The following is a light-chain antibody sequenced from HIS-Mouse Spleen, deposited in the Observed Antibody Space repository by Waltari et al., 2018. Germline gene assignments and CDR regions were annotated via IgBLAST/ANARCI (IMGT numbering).Light chain of an antibody. V-gene: IGLV1-40*01. Sequence: QSVLTQPPSVSGAPGQRVTISCTGSSSTIGAGYDFPWYQQLPGTAPKRLIYGNSNRPSGVPDRFSGSKSGTSASLAITGLQAEDEADYYCQSYDSSLSGVVFGGGTKLTVL. J-gene: IGLJ2*01. CDR3: QSYDSSLSGVV. CDR2: GNS. CDR1: SSTIGAGYD.